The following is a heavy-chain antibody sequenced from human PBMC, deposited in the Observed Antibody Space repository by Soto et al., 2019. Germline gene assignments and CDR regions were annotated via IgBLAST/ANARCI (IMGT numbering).Heavy chain of an antibody. Sequence: VGSLRLSCAASGFTFSNYTMHWVRQAPGKGLEWVALISYDEIDKYFADAVKGRFTISRDNSKNTLYLQMDSLRAEDTAVYYCAGRSGSSDYWGRGTLVTVSS. J-gene: IGHJ4*02. CDR3: AGRSGSSDY. CDR2: ISYDEIDK. V-gene: IGHV3-30*04. D-gene: IGHD3-10*01. CDR1: GFTFSNYT.